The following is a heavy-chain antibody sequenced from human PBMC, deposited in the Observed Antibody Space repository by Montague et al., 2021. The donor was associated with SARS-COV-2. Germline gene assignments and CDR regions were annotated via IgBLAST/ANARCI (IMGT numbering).Heavy chain of an antibody. V-gene: IGHV4-59*08. CDR2: IYDTGII. J-gene: IGHJ4*02. Sequence: SETLSLTCSVSGASVTSESWGWIRQTPGKGLEWIAYIYDTGIIDYHPSLRSRTTIAVDTSKNQFSLKLSSVTAADTAVYYCARREDYYGSGSYPNWGQGTLVTVSS. CDR3: ARREDYYGSGSYPN. CDR1: GASVTSES. D-gene: IGHD3-10*01.